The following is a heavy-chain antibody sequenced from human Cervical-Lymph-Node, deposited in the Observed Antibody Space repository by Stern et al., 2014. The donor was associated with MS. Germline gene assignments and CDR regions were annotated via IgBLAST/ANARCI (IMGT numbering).Heavy chain of an antibody. V-gene: IGHV1-69*01. Sequence: VQLVQSGAEVMKPGSSVQVSCQASGGTFSKFPSSLVRQAPGPGLAWMGGIFPVFGTPTYAQEFRGRVTITADVSTSTVYMELSSLRSDDTAVYYCALSSETSDRWYSLGYDLWGQGTLVTVSS. D-gene: IGHD6-13*01. J-gene: IGHJ5*02. CDR1: GGTFSKFP. CDR3: ALSSETSDRWYSLGYDL. CDR2: IFPVFGTP.